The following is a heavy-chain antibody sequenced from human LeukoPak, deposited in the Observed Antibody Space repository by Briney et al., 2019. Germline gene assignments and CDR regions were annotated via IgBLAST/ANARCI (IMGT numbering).Heavy chain of an antibody. V-gene: IGHV3-21*01. CDR1: GFTFSSYW. CDR2: ISAGSSYI. CDR3: ARDFKAFDI. J-gene: IGHJ3*02. Sequence: GGSLRLSCAASGFTFSSYWMSWVRQAPGKGLEWVSSISAGSSYIYYADSLRGRFTISRDNTKNSLFLQMNSLTAEDTAVYYCARDFKAFDIWGQGTMVTVSS.